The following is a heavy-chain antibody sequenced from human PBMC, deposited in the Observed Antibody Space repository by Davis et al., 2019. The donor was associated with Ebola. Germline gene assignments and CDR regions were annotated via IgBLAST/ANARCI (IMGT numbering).Heavy chain of an antibody. D-gene: IGHD4-17*01. V-gene: IGHV4-39*01. J-gene: IGHJ2*01. CDR2: IYYSGST. CDR1: GGSIISSSSY. CDR3: ARQDWTVTTYWYFDL. Sequence: SETLSLTCTVSGGSIISSSSYWGWIRQPTRKGLEWIGSIYYSGSTYYNPSLKSRVTISVDTSKNQFSLKLSSVTAADTAVYYCARQDWTVTTYWYFDLWGRGTLVTVSS.